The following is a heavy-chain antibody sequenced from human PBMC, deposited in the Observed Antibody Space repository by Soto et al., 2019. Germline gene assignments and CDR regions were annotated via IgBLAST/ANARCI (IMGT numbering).Heavy chain of an antibody. D-gene: IGHD3-22*01. CDR1: GYTFTSYD. Sequence: ASVKVSCKASGYTFTSYDINWVRQATGQVLEWMGLMNPNSGNTGYAQKFQGRVTMTRNTSISTAYMELSSLRSEDTAVYYCARKADIDRSGYYFCYAFDIGGQGTTVPVSS. CDR3: ARKADIDRSGYYFCYAFDI. J-gene: IGHJ3*02. CDR2: MNPNSGNT. V-gene: IGHV1-8*01.